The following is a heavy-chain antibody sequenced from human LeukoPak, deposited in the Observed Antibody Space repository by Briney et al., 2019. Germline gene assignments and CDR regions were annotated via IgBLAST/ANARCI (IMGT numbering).Heavy chain of an antibody. CDR2: INHSGST. V-gene: IGHV4-34*01. CDR1: GGSFSGYY. D-gene: IGHD2-2*02. J-gene: IGHJ3*02. CDR3: ARERGYCSSTSCYRLNAFDI. Sequence: TSSETLSLTCVVYGGSFSGYYWNWIRQPPGKGLEWIGEINHSGSTNHNPSLKSRVTISVDTSKNQFSLKLSSVTAADTAVYYCARERGYCSSTSCYRLNAFDIWGQGTMVTVSS.